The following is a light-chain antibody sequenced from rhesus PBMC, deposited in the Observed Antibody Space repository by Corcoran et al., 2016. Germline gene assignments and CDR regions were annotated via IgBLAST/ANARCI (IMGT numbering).Light chain of an antibody. CDR2: GGS. CDR3: VQAVAFPLT. CDR1: QSLLHSNGNTY. J-gene: IGKJ4*01. Sequence: DIVMTQTPPSLPITPGEPASISCRSSQSLLHSNGNTYLHWYLQKPAQSPEALIYGGSNRASGVPDRFSGRGSGTDFTLKISKVEAEDVGVYYCVQAVAFPLTFGGGTKVEIK. V-gene: IGKV2-72*01.